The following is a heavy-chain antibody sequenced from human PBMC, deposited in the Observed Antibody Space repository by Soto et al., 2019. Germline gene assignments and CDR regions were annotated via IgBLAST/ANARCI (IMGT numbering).Heavy chain of an antibody. Sequence: ASVKVSCKASGYTFTGYYMHWVLQAPGQGLEWMGWINPNSGGTNYAQKFQGRVTMTRDTSISTAYMELSRLRSDDTAVYYCARDESSSGYYYYGMDVWGQGTTVTVSS. CDR1: GYTFTGYY. D-gene: IGHD6-13*01. V-gene: IGHV1-2*02. CDR3: ARDESSSGYYYYGMDV. CDR2: INPNSGGT. J-gene: IGHJ6*02.